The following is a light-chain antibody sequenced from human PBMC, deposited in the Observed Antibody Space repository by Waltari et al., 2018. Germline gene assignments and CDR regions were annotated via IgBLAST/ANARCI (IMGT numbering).Light chain of an antibody. CDR3: LQDLQLPLT. CDR2: LGS. CDR1: QSLLHSNGYTY. Sequence: DIVMTQTPLSLPVTPGAPASISCRSSQSLLHSNGYTYLFWYLQKPGQSPQLLIYLGSNRASGVPDRFSGSASGTDFTLQISRVEAEDVGVYYCLQDLQLPLTFGGGTKVEIK. J-gene: IGKJ4*01. V-gene: IGKV2-28*01.